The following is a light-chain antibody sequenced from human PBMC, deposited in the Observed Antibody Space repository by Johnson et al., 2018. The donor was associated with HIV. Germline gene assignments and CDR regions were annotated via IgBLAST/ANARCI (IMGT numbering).Light chain of an antibody. CDR1: SSNIGNNY. CDR2: DNN. V-gene: IGLV1-51*01. CDR3: GTWDSSLSVYV. J-gene: IGLJ1*01. Sequence: QPVLTQPPSVSAAPGQKVTISCSGSSSNIGNNYVSWYQQFPGTAPKLLIYDNNKRPSGIPDRFSGSKSGTSATLGITGLQTGDDADYYCGTWDSSLSVYVFGTGTKVTVL.